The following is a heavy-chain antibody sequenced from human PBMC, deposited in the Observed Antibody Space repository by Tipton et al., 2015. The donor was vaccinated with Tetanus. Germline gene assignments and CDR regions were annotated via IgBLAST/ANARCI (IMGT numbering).Heavy chain of an antibody. J-gene: IGHJ4*02. CDR2: IKHDGSEN. V-gene: IGHV3-7*01. CDR1: GFTFSSFA. CDR3: ARDPTRRFDY. Sequence: SLRLSCAASGFTFSSFAMSWVRQAPGKGLEWVANIKHDGSENYYVDSVKGRFTISRDNAKNSLYLQMNSLRAEDTAVYYCARDPTRRFDYWGPGTLVTVSS. D-gene: IGHD1/OR15-1a*01.